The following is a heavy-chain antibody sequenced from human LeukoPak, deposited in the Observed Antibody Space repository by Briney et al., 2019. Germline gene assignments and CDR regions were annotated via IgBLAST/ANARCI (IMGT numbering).Heavy chain of an antibody. Sequence: SQTLSLTCAVSGGSISSGGYSWSWIRQPPGKGLEWIGYIYHSGSTYYNPFLKSRVTISVDRSKNQFSLKLSSVTAADTAVYYCARGQQFWSGQLYYYYGMDVWGQGTTVTVSS. CDR3: ARGQQFWSGQLYYYYGMDV. CDR2: IYHSGST. D-gene: IGHD3-3*02. J-gene: IGHJ6*02. CDR1: GGSISSGGYS. V-gene: IGHV4-30-2*01.